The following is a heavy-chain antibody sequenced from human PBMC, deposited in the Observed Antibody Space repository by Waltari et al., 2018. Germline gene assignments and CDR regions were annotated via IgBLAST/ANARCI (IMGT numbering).Heavy chain of an antibody. CDR2: ISMCSIYI. CDR3: AREWGVMVGTAGFYFDY. CDR1: GFTFSSYT. Sequence: EVQLVGSGGGLVKPGGSLRLSCAASGFTFSSYTMNWVRQAPGKGLGLVSAISMCSIYIYCADSVKGRFTISRDNAKNSLYLQMNSLRVEDTAVYYCAREWGVMVGTAGFYFDYWGQGALVTVSS. J-gene: IGHJ4*02. V-gene: IGHV3-21*01. D-gene: IGHD2-15*01.